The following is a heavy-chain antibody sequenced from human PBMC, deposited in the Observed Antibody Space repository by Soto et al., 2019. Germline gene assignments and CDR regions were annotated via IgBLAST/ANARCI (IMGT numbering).Heavy chain of an antibody. CDR1: GDSISSYY. CDR2: IYYSGST. D-gene: IGHD3-10*01. J-gene: IGHJ5*02. CDR3: ATYRPPSGYYGSGNFPGWFDP. V-gene: IGHV4-59*08. Sequence: PSETLSLTCTVSGDSISSYYWSWIRQPPGKGLEWIGYIYYSGSTNYNPSLKSRVTISVDTSKNQFSLKLSSVTAADTTVYYCATYRPPSGYYGSGNFPGWFDPWGQGTLVTVSS.